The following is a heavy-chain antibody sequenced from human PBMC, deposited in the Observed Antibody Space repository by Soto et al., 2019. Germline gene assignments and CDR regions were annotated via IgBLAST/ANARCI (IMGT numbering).Heavy chain of an antibody. CDR2: IYYSGST. Sequence: SETLSLTCTISGGSISSYYWSWIRQAPGKGLEWIGYIYYSGSTYYNPSLKGRLTISVDTSKNQFSLKLSSVTAADTAVYYCARDKPYYYGIDVWGQGTTVTVSS. V-gene: IGHV4-59*01. CDR3: ARDKPYYYGIDV. CDR1: GGSISSYY. J-gene: IGHJ6*02.